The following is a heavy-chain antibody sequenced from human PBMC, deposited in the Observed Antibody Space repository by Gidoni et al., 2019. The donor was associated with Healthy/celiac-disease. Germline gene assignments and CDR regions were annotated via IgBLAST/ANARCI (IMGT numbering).Heavy chain of an antibody. CDR3: AKDMGSYGYAGRDY. D-gene: IGHD5-18*01. Sequence: EVQLVESGGGLVQPGRSLRLSCAASGFTCDDYAMHWVRQAPGKGLEWVSGIRWNSGSIGYADSVKGRFTISRDNAKNSLYLQMNSLRAEDTALYYCAKDMGSYGYAGRDYWGQGTLVTVSS. CDR1: GFTCDDYA. CDR2: IRWNSGSI. V-gene: IGHV3-9*01. J-gene: IGHJ4*02.